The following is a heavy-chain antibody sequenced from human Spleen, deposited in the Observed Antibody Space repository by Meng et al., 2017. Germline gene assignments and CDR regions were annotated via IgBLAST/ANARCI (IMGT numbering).Heavy chain of an antibody. J-gene: IGHJ4*02. CDR2: INHSGGT. D-gene: IGHD1-26*01. CDR1: GVAFSGYY. V-gene: IGHV4-34*01. CDR3: ASNDLGARRGFGY. Sequence: GVGLLRPPETLSLSCAVYGVAFSGYYWSWIRQPPGKGLGWIGEINHSGGTNYNSSLKSRVTISVVMSKNQFSLKLSSVTAADTAVYYCASNDLGARRGFGYWGQGTLVTVSS.